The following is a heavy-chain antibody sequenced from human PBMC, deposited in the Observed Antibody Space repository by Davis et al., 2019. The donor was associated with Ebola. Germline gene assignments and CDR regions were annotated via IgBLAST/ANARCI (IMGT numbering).Heavy chain of an antibody. CDR3: ARDVGVEFDH. CDR2: IKEDGSEK. D-gene: IGHD3-10*01. CDR1: GLSISLYW. J-gene: IGHJ4*02. Sequence: LSLTCAASGLSISLYWMTWVRQAPGKGLEWVANIKEDGSEKHYVDSVKGRFTISRDNSKNSLYLQMNSLRADDTAVYYCARDVGVEFDHWGQGTLVTVSS. V-gene: IGHV3-7*03.